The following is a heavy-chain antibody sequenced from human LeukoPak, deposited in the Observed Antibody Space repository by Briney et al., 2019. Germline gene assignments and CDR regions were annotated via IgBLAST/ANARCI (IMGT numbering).Heavy chain of an antibody. CDR1: GGTFSSYA. V-gene: IGHV1-69*05. D-gene: IGHD1-26*01. J-gene: IGHJ4*02. CDR2: IIPIFGTA. Sequence: ASVKVSCKASGGTFSSYAISWVRQAPGQGLEWMGGIIPIFGTANYAQKFQGRVKITTDESTSTAYMELSSLRSEDTAVYYCATHSGSYYFAGDYWGQGTLVSVCS. CDR3: ATHSGSYYFAGDY.